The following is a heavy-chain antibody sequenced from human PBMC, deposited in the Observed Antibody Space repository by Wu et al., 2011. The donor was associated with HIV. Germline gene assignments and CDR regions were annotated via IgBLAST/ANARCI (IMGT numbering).Heavy chain of an antibody. J-gene: IGHJ2*01. CDR1: GDTFNSYA. Sequence: QVQLVQSGAEVKKPGSSVKVSCKASGDTFNSYAISWVRQAPGQGLEWMGRIIPIFGTANYAQKFQGRVTIIADRSTTTVYMELSSLGSEDTAVYYCARSRYDSSAYNGNGYFDLWGRGTLVIV. CDR3: ARSRYDSSAYNGNGYFDL. CDR2: IIPIFGTA. V-gene: IGHV1-69*14. D-gene: IGHD3-22*01.